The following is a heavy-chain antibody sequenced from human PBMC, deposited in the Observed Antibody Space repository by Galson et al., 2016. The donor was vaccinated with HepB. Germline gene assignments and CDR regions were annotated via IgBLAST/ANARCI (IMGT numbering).Heavy chain of an antibody. Sequence: SLRLSCAASGFTFSSDWMSWVRQAPGKGLELVANIKQDGSEKYYVDSVKGRFTISRDNAKNSLYLQMNRLRAEDTAVYYCASWWQTPASYFDYWGQGTLVTVSS. D-gene: IGHD2-8*02. V-gene: IGHV3-7*01. CDR3: ASWWQTPASYFDY. CDR2: IKQDGSEK. J-gene: IGHJ4*02. CDR1: GFTFSSDW.